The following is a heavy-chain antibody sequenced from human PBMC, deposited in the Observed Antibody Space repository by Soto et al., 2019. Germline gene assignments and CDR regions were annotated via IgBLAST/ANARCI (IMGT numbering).Heavy chain of an antibody. CDR2: IIPIFGTA. CDR1: GGTFSSYA. D-gene: IGHD6-13*01. V-gene: IGHV1-69*13. J-gene: IGHJ3*02. CDR3: ARVGQQQLEGDAFDI. Sequence: SVKVSCKASGGTFSSYAISWVRQAPGQGLEWMGGIIPIFGTANYAQKFQGRVTITADESTSTAYMELSSLRSEDTAVYYCARVGQQQLEGDAFDIWGQGTMVTVSS.